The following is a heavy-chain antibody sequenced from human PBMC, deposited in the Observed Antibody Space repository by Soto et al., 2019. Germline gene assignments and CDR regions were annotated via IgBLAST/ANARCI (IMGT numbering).Heavy chain of an antibody. Sequence: QVQLQESGPGLVKPSETLSLTCTVSGASLSTYYWNWIRQSPGKGLEWIGYIYYSGTTNYNPSLKSRVTISEDTSNNLFSLKLRSVTAADTAVYYCARSYCPDGVCYPSGPFDPWGQGTLVTVSS. V-gene: IGHV4-59*01. CDR1: GASLSTYY. D-gene: IGHD2-8*01. CDR3: ARSYCPDGVCYPSGPFDP. CDR2: IYYSGTT. J-gene: IGHJ5*02.